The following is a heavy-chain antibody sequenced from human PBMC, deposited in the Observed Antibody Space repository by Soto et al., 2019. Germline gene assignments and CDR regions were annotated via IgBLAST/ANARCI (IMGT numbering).Heavy chain of an antibody. J-gene: IGHJ2*01. Sequence: QVQLVESGGGVVQPGRSLRLSCAASGFTFSSYGIHWVHQAPGKGLEWVAVIWYDGSNKYYADSVKGRFTISRDNSKNTLFLQMNSLTAEDTAVYYCARGREFVVVTASPYGYFDLWGRGTLVTVSS. CDR3: ARGREFVVVTASPYGYFDL. D-gene: IGHD2-21*02. V-gene: IGHV3-33*01. CDR2: IWYDGSNK. CDR1: GFTFSSYG.